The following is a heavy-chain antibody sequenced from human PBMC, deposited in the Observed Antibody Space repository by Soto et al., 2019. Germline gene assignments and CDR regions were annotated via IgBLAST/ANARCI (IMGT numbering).Heavy chain of an antibody. V-gene: IGHV3-64D*06. D-gene: IGHD4-17*01. CDR1: GFTFSMFS. J-gene: IGHJ5*02. Sequence: GGSLRLSCSASGFTFSMFSMHWVRQAPGKGLEYVSGISSNGDSTYYADSVKGRFTISRDNSKNTLYLQMSSLRAVDTAVYYCVHPRSTVQIPPTWGQGTLVTV. CDR3: VHPRSTVQIPPT. CDR2: ISSNGDST.